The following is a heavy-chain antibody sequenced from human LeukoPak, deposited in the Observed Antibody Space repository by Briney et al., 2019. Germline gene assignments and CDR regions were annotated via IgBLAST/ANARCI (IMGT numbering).Heavy chain of an antibody. V-gene: IGHV1-18*01. Sequence: ASVKVSCKTSGYSFTSYGINWVRQAPGQGLEWMGWIGTDNGNTDYAPNLQGRVTMTTDTSTSTAYMELRSLRSDDTAVYYCARGYSYGYGPLDYWGQGTLVTVSA. D-gene: IGHD5-18*01. CDR3: ARGYSYGYGPLDY. J-gene: IGHJ4*02. CDR1: GYSFTSYG. CDR2: IGTDNGNT.